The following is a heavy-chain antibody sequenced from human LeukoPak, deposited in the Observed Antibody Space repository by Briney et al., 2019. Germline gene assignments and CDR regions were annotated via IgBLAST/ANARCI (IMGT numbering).Heavy chain of an antibody. D-gene: IGHD2-15*01. CDR2: ISYDGSNK. V-gene: IGHV3-30-3*01. Sequence: GGSLRLSCAASGFTFSSYAMHWVRQAPGKGLEWVAVISYDGSNKYYADSVKGRFTISRDNSKNTLYLQMNSLRAEDTAVYYCARDQSAVTVSAATLYWGQGTLVTVSS. CDR3: ARDQSAVTVSAATLY. CDR1: GFTFSSYA. J-gene: IGHJ4*02.